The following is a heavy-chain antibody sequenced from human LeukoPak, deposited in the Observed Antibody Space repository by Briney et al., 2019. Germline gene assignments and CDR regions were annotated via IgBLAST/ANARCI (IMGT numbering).Heavy chain of an antibody. V-gene: IGHV4-59*01. CDR2: IYHSGST. Sequence: SETLSLTCTVSGGSISTYYWNWIRQPPGKGLEWIGCIYHSGSTNYNPSLQSRVTISVDTSKNQFSLNLNSVTAADTAVYYCARGGAARLHFQNWGQGTLVTVST. CDR1: GGSISTYY. J-gene: IGHJ1*01. D-gene: IGHD6-6*01. CDR3: ARGGAARLHFQN.